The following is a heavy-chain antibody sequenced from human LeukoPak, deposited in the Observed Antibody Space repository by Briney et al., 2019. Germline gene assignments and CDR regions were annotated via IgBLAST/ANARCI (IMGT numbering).Heavy chain of an antibody. D-gene: IGHD2-2*02. J-gene: IGHJ4*02. V-gene: IGHV4-39*07. CDR2: INHSGST. Sequence: SETLSLTCTVSGGSISSGGYYWSWIRQPPGKGLEWIGEINHSGSTNYNPSLKSRVTISVDTSKNQFSLKLSSVTAADTAVYYCARVGCSSTSCYNYFDYWGQGTLVTVSS. CDR3: ARVGCSSTSCYNYFDY. CDR1: GGSISSGGYY.